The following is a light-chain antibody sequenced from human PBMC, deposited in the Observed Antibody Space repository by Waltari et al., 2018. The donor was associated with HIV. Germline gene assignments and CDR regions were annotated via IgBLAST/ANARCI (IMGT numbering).Light chain of an antibody. CDR2: DDD. CDR1: SSNIGNRY. J-gene: IGLJ2*01. V-gene: IGLV1-51*01. Sequence: QSVLTQPPSVSAAPGQKVTISCSGSSSNIGNRYVSWYQQTPGTAHKLLIYDDDKRPSGIPDRFSGSKSGTSATLGITGLQTGDEADYYCGTWDTNLSVALFGGGTKLTVL. CDR3: GTWDTNLSVAL.